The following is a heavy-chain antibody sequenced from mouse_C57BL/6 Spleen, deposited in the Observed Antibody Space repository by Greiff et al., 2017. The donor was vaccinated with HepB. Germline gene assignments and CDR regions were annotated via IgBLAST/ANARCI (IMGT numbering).Heavy chain of an antibody. CDR1: GFSFNTYA. J-gene: IGHJ4*01. Sequence: DVQLVESGGGLVQPKGSLKLSCAASGFSFNTYAMNWVRQAPGKGLEWVARIRSKSNNYATYYADSVKDRFTISRDDSESMLYLQMNNLKTEDTAMYYCVRQPSYGYYAMDYWGQGTSVTVSS. V-gene: IGHV10-1*01. D-gene: IGHD1-1*01. CDR3: VRQPSYGYYAMDY. CDR2: IRSKSNNYAT.